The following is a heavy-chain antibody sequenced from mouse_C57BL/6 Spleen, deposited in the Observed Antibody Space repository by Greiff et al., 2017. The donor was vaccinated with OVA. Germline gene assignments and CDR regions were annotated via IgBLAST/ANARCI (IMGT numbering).Heavy chain of an antibody. CDR3: ARSLYYGSSLWYFDV. CDR1: GYTFTSYW. CDR2: IDPSDSYT. Sequence: QVQLQQPGAELVRPGTSVKLSCKASGYTFTSYWMHWVKQRPGQGLEWIGVIDPSDSYTNYNQKFKGKATLTVDTSSSTAYMQRSSLTSEDSAVYDCARSLYYGSSLWYFDVWGTGTTVTVSS. V-gene: IGHV1-59*01. J-gene: IGHJ1*03. D-gene: IGHD1-1*01.